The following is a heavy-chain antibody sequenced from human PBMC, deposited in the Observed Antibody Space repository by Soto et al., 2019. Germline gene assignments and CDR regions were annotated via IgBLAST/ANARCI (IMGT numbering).Heavy chain of an antibody. CDR1: GFTFSSYS. D-gene: IGHD3-10*01. V-gene: IGHV3-48*01. Sequence: GGSLRLSCAASGFTFSSYSMNWVRQAPGKGLEWVSYISSSSSTIYYADSVKGRFTISRDNAKNSLYLQMNSLRAEDTAVYYCAKYYGSGSPGFYYMDVWGKGTTVTVSS. CDR3: AKYYGSGSPGFYYMDV. J-gene: IGHJ6*03. CDR2: ISSSSSTI.